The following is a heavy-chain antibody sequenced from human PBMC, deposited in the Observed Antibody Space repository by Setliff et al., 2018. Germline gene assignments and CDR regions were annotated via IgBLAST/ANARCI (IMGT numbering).Heavy chain of an antibody. CDR2: IWDDGGNK. J-gene: IGHJ4*02. CDR1: GFTFSTYR. CDR3: ARTCSGSGCYAGLES. Sequence: GGSLRLSCAASGFTFSTYRMHWVRQAPGKGLEWVAVIWDDGGNKYHADSVKGRFTISRDNSKNTLYLQMNSLRPEDTAVYYCARTCSGSGCYAGLESWGQGTPVTLSS. V-gene: IGHV3-33*08. D-gene: IGHD2-15*01.